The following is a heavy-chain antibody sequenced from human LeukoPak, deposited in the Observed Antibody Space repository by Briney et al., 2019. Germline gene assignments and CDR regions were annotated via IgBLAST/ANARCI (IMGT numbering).Heavy chain of an antibody. V-gene: IGHV3-48*03. Sequence: GGSLRLSCAASGFTFCLYVMTWVRQAPGKGLEWVSYITRSGSTTYYADSVKGRFTISRDNAKNSLYLQMNSLTTEDTAVYYCSRDMAAAGDYWGQGTLVTVSS. J-gene: IGHJ4*02. D-gene: IGHD6-13*01. CDR1: GFTFCLYV. CDR3: SRDMAAAGDY. CDR2: ITRSGSTT.